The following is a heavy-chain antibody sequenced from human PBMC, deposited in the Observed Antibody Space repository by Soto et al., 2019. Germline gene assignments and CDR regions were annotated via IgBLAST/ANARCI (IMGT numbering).Heavy chain of an antibody. Sequence: PSEALSLTCSVSGCSISSGYYWGWIRQPPGKGLEWIGSIYHSGSTNYNPSLKSRVTISVDKSKNQFSLKLSSVTAADTAVYYCAIGGVAGDYGMDVWGQGTTVPVSS. D-gene: IGHD6-19*01. V-gene: IGHV4-38-2*02. CDR1: GCSISSGYY. CDR3: AIGGVAGDYGMDV. J-gene: IGHJ6*02. CDR2: IYHSGST.